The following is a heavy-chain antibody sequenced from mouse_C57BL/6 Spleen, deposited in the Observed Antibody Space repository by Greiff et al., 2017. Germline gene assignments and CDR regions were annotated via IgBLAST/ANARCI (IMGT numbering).Heavy chain of an antibody. Sequence: VQLQQSGPELVKPGDSVKISCKASGYSFTGYFMNWVMQSPGKSLEWIGRINPYNGDTFYNQKFKGKATLTVDKSSSQAHMELRSLTSEDSAVYYCAREEVGSWFAYWGQGTLVTVSA. V-gene: IGHV1-20*01. CDR1: GYSFTGYF. CDR2: INPYNGDT. CDR3: AREEVGSWFAY. D-gene: IGHD1-3*01. J-gene: IGHJ3*01.